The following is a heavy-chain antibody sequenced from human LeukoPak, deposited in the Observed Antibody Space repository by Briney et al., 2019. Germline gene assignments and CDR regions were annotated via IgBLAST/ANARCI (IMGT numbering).Heavy chain of an antibody. J-gene: IGHJ5*02. Sequence: PSETLSLTCTVSGGSISSHYWSWIRQPPGKGLEWIGYIYYSGSTNYNPSLKSRVTISVDTSKNQFSLKLSSVTAADTAVYYCARARDNWFDPWGQGTLVTVSS. CDR3: ARARDNWFDP. V-gene: IGHV4-59*11. CDR2: IYYSGST. CDR1: GGSISSHY.